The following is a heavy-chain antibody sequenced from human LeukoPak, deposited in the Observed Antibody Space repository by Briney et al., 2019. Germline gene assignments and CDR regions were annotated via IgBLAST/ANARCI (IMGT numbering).Heavy chain of an antibody. Sequence: SETLSLACTVSGGSISSYYWSWIRQPPGKGLEWIGHIYYSGSTNYNPSLKSRVTISVDTSKNQFSLKLSSVIAADTAVYYCARRRYYGDYVGGFDYWGQGTLVTVSS. CDR2: IYYSGST. V-gene: IGHV4-59*08. J-gene: IGHJ4*02. CDR3: ARRRYYGDYVGGFDY. D-gene: IGHD4-17*01. CDR1: GGSISSYY.